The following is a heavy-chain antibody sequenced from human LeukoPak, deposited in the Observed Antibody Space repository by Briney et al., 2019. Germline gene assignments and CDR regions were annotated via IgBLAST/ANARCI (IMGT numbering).Heavy chain of an antibody. Sequence: PSETLSLTCAVYGGSFSGYYWSWIRQPPGKGPEWIGEINHSGSTNYNPSLKSRVTISVDTSKNQFSLKLSSVTAADTAVYYCARGPLGYYDILTGYYRARPLDYWGQGTLVTVSS. J-gene: IGHJ4*02. D-gene: IGHD3-9*01. CDR1: GGSFSGYY. CDR3: ARGPLGYYDILTGYYRARPLDY. CDR2: INHSGST. V-gene: IGHV4-34*01.